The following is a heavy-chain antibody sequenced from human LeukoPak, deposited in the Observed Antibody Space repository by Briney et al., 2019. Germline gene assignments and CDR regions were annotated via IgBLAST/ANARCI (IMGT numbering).Heavy chain of an antibody. CDR2: IIPIFGTA. CDR1: GGTFSSYA. D-gene: IGHD3-3*01. V-gene: IGHV1-69*01. Sequence: SVKVSCKASGGTFSSYAISWVRQAPGQGLEWMGGIIPIFGTANYAQKFQGRDTITADESTSTAYMELSSLRSEDTAVYYCARDGGTYYDFWSGYSDYWGQGTLVTVSS. J-gene: IGHJ4*02. CDR3: ARDGGTYYDFWSGYSDY.